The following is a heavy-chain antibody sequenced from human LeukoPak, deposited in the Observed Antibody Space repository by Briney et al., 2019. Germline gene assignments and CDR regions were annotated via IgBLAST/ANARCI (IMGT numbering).Heavy chain of an antibody. V-gene: IGHV3-74*01. J-gene: IGHJ3*02. D-gene: IGHD3-16*01. CDR2: IYSDGSRT. Sequence: GGSVRLSCAGSGFTLNCNWMQWVGQGPGKGLVWVSRIYSDGSRTNYADSVKGRFTTSGDNATHTLYLHMNSLRAEDPALYYCATDQHSRYVAFDISGQGTMVTVSP. CDR1: GFTLNCNW. CDR3: ATDQHSRYVAFDI.